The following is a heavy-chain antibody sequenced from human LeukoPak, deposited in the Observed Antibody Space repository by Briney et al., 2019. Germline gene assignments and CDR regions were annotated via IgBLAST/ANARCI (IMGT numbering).Heavy chain of an antibody. D-gene: IGHD5-18*01. CDR1: DDSITSVY. V-gene: IGHV4-4*09. J-gene: IGHJ4*02. CDR3: ARTARVFDY. CDR2: TYVGGDT. Sequence: SETLSLTCTVSDDSITSVYWSWIRQPPGKGLEVIGYTYVGGDTNYNPSLKSRVTMSLDTSKHPVSLKMTSVTAADTAVYYCARTARVFDYWGPGILVTVSS.